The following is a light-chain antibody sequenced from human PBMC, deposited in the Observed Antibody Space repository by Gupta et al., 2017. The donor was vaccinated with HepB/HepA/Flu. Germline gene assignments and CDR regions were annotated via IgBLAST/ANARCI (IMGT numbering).Light chain of an antibody. CDR2: GAS. J-gene: IGKJ1*01. Sequence: EIVLTQSPGTLSLSPGERATLSCRASQKISNNFLAWYQQKPGQAPRVLISGASSRATGIPDRFSGSGSGTDFTITISRLEPEDFTVYFCQQYSSSPRTFGQGTKVEIK. CDR3: QQYSSSPRT. V-gene: IGKV3-20*01. CDR1: QKISNNF.